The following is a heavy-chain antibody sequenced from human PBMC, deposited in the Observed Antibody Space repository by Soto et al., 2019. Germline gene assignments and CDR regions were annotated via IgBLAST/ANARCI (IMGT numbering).Heavy chain of an antibody. D-gene: IGHD4-17*01. CDR1: GFTVSSHY. CDR2: VYRGGSP. CDR3: ASVVTGDYGQEFGY. Sequence: DVHLVESGGGLVQPGGSLRLSCAPSGFTVSSHYMSWIRQAPGKGLEWVSVVYRGGSPYYADSVKGRFTISGDISKNTLFLQRNSLRAEDTAVYYCASVVTGDYGQEFGYWGQGTLVTVSS. V-gene: IGHV3-66*01. J-gene: IGHJ4*02.